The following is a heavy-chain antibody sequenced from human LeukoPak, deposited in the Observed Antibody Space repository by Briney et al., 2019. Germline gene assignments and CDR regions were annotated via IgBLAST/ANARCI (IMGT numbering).Heavy chain of an antibody. CDR2: IKQDGSEK. V-gene: IGHV3-7*01. D-gene: IGHD5-12*01. J-gene: IGHJ4*02. CDR1: GFTFSSYW. CDR3: VRVWGHSGYDYFPFDY. Sequence: GGSLRLSCAASGFTFSSYWMSWVRQAPGKGLEWVANIKQDGSEKDYVDSVKGRFTISRDNAKNSLYLQMNSLRAEDTAMYYCVRVWGHSGYDYFPFDYWGQGTLVTVSS.